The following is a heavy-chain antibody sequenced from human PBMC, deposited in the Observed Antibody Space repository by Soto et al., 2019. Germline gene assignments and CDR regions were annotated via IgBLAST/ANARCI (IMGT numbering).Heavy chain of an antibody. D-gene: IGHD3-10*01. J-gene: IGHJ5*02. V-gene: IGHV4-39*01. Sequence: PSETLSLTCPVSGGSISSSTYYWGWIRQPPGKGLEWIGSIYYSGSTYYNPSLKSRVTISVDTSKNQFSLKLRSVTAADTAVYYCARSYGSGSYVWFDPWGQGTLVTVSS. CDR1: GGSISSSTYY. CDR2: IYYSGST. CDR3: ARSYGSGSYVWFDP.